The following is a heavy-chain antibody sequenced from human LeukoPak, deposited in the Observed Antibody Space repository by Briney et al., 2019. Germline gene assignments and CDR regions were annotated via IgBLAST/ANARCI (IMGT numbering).Heavy chain of an antibody. CDR3: ARVVNTTVTD. Sequence: SETLSLTCAVYGGSFSGYYWSWIRQPPGKGLEWIGEINRSGSTNYNPSLKSRVTISVDTSKDQFSLKLSSVTAADTAVYYCARVVNTTVTDWGQGTLVTVSS. CDR1: GGSFSGYY. J-gene: IGHJ4*02. CDR2: INRSGST. D-gene: IGHD4-11*01. V-gene: IGHV4-34*01.